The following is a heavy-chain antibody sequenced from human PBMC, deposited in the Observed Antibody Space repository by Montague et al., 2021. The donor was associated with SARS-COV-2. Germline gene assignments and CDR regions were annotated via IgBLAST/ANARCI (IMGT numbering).Heavy chain of an antibody. CDR3: ARTYYDILTGYYNRGAFDI. Sequence: SETLSLTCTVSGGSISSYYWSWIRQPPGKGLEWIGYIYYSGSTNYNPSLKSRVIISVDTSKNQFSLKLSSVTAADTAVYYCARTYYDILTGYYNRGAFDIWGQGTMVTVSS. CDR1: GGSISSYY. CDR2: IYYSGST. J-gene: IGHJ3*02. V-gene: IGHV4-59*08. D-gene: IGHD3-9*01.